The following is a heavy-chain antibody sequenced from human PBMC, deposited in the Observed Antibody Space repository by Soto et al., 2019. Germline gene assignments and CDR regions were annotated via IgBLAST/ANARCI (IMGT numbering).Heavy chain of an antibody. CDR1: AFTLSAYD. CDR3: ARAYSGRLPRRADYYYAMDV. D-gene: IGHD2-15*01. CDR2: LGAADDP. J-gene: IGHJ6*02. V-gene: IGHV3-13*05. Sequence: GGSLRLSCAASAFTLSAYDMHWVRQPNGKGLEWVSALGAADDPYYLGSVKGRFTISRENAKNSLNLQMNNLRAGDTAVYYCARAYSGRLPRRADYYYAMDVWGQGTTVTVSS.